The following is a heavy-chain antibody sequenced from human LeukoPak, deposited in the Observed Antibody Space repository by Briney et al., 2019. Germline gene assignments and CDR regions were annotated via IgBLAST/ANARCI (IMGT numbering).Heavy chain of an antibody. CDR3: AREYTLYISGWFIDY. J-gene: IGHJ4*02. V-gene: IGHV4-59*12. Sequence: SETLSLTCTVSGASISSYYWTWIRQPPGKGLEWIGTIDYSGSTYYNASLKSRATISIDTSKNQFSLTLSPVTAADTAVYYCAREYTLYISGWFIDYWGQGTLVTVSS. CDR2: IDYSGST. D-gene: IGHD6-19*01. CDR1: GASISSYY.